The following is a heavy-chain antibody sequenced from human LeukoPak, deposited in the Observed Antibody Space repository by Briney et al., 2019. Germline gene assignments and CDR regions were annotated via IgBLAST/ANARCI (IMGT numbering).Heavy chain of an antibody. CDR2: IRYDGSNT. Sequence: GGSLRLSCAASGLIFSSYGMHWVRQAPGKGLEWVAFIRYDGSNTYYADSVKGRFTISRDNSKNTLYLQMNSLRGEDTAVYYCARGRDGYNLVDAFDIWGQGIMVTVSS. CDR1: GLIFSSYG. V-gene: IGHV3-30*02. D-gene: IGHD5-24*01. J-gene: IGHJ3*02. CDR3: ARGRDGYNLVDAFDI.